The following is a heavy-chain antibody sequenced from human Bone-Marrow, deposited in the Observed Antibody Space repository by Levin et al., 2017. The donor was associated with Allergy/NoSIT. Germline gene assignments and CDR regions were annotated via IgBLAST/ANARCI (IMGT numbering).Heavy chain of an antibody. Sequence: ASVKVSCEASGYTFTTYAMHWVRQAPGQRLEWMGWINAGNGKAKYSHNFHGRVTITRDTSASTAYMELSSLRSEDTAVYYCARHPPGISATGYFDYWGQGTLVTVSS. CDR3: ARHPPGISATGYFDY. D-gene: IGHD6-13*01. CDR2: INAGNGKA. V-gene: IGHV1-3*01. J-gene: IGHJ4*02. CDR1: GYTFTTYA.